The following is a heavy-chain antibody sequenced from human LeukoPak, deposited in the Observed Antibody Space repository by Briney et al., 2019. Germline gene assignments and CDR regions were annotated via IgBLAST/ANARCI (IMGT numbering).Heavy chain of an antibody. CDR1: GFTVSSNY. D-gene: IGHD5-24*01. CDR3: ARALRDGYNTGIDY. J-gene: IGHJ4*02. Sequence: PGGSLRLSCAASGFTVSSNYMTWVRQAPGKGLEWVSVIYSGGSILYADSVKGRFTISRDNSKNTLYLQMNSLRAEDTAVYYCARALRDGYNTGIDYWGQGTLFTVSS. V-gene: IGHV3-66*01. CDR2: IYSGGSI.